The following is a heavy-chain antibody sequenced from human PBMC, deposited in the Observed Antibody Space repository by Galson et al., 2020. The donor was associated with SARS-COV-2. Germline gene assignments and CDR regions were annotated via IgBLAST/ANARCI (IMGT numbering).Heavy chain of an antibody. D-gene: IGHD3-3*01. V-gene: IGHV3-33*01. CDR2: IWYDGSNK. CDR3: ARDEDDGTRYYFDQ. Sequence: GGSLRLSCAASGFTFSNYGLHWVRQAPGKGLEWVAVIWYDGSNKYYADSVEGRFTISRDNFKNTLYLQISSLRAEDTAVYYCARDEDDGTRYYFDQWGQGTLVTGSS. J-gene: IGHJ4*02. CDR1: GFTFSNYG.